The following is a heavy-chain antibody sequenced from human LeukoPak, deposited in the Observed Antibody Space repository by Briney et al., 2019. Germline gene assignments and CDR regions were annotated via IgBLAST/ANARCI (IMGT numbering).Heavy chain of an antibody. CDR2: INHSGST. Sequence: SETLSLTCAVYGGSFSGYYWSWIRQPPGKGLEWIGEINHSGSTNYNPSLKSRVTISLDRSKNQFSLKLSSVTAADTAVYYCARGYSRDAFDIWGQGTMVTVSS. V-gene: IGHV4-34*01. D-gene: IGHD5-18*01. CDR3: ARGYSRDAFDI. J-gene: IGHJ3*02. CDR1: GGSFSGYY.